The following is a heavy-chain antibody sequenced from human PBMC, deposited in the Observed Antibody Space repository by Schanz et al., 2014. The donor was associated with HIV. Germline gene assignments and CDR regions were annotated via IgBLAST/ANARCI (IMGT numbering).Heavy chain of an antibody. V-gene: IGHV3-9*01. CDR1: GFRFGDYA. Sequence: EVQLVESGGGLVQPGRSLRLSCAASGFRFGDYAMHWVQQAPGKGLEWVSSITWNSGTIVYADSVKGRFTISRDNAKDSLILQMNSLSAEDTAVYYCAKDVTTVRTYGMDVWGRGTTVTVS. J-gene: IGHJ6*02. D-gene: IGHD4-4*01. CDR2: ITWNSGTI. CDR3: AKDVTTVRTYGMDV.